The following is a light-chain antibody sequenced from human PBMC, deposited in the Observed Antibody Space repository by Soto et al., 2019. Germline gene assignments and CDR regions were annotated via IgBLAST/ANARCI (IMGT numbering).Light chain of an antibody. CDR3: CSYAGSNSVL. V-gene: IGLV2-23*01. CDR2: EGI. CDR1: SSDVGSYNL. J-gene: IGLJ3*02. Sequence: QSVLTQPASVSGSPGQAITISCTGTSSDVGSYNLVSWYQLHPGKAPKLMIYEGIKRPSGVSNRFSGSKSGNTASLTISGLQAEDEADYYCCSYAGSNSVLFGGGTKLTVL.